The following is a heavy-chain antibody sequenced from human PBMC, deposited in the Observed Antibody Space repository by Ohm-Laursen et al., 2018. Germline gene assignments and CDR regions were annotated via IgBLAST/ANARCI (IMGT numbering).Heavy chain of an antibody. CDR1: GFTFSSYA. CDR2: IRGSGGST. Sequence: SLRLSCAASGFTFSSYAMSWVRQAPGKGLEWVSAIRGSGGSTYYADSVKGRFTISRDNSKNTLYLQMNSLRAEDTAVYYCAKASGEDWNYVQYFDYWGPGTLVTVSS. V-gene: IGHV3-23*01. CDR3: AKASGEDWNYVQYFDY. D-gene: IGHD1-7*01. J-gene: IGHJ4*02.